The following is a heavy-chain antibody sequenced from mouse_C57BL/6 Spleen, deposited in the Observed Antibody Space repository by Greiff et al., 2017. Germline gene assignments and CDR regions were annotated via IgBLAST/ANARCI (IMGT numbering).Heavy chain of an antibody. CDR2: ISDGGSYT. CDR3: ARDGYYDGYSTYFDY. CDR1: GFTFSSYA. V-gene: IGHV5-4*01. Sequence: EVQGVESGGGLVKPGGSLKLSCAASGFTFSSYAMSWVRQTPEKRLEWVATISDGGSYTYYPDNVKGRFTISRDNAKNNLYLQMSHLKSEDTAMYYCARDGYYDGYSTYFDYWGQGTTLTVSS. J-gene: IGHJ2*01. D-gene: IGHD2-3*01.